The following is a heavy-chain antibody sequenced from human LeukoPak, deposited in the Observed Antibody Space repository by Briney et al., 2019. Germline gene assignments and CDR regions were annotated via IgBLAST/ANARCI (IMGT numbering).Heavy chain of an antibody. CDR2: INHSGST. J-gene: IGHJ4*02. CDR3: ARVQSDY. Sequence: PSETLSLTCAVYGGSFSGYYWSWIRQPPGKGLEWIGEINHSGSTNYNPSLKSRVTISVDTSKNQFSLKLSSVTAADTAVYYCARVQSDYWGQETLVTVSS. D-gene: IGHD4-11*01. CDR1: GGSFSGYY. V-gene: IGHV4-34*01.